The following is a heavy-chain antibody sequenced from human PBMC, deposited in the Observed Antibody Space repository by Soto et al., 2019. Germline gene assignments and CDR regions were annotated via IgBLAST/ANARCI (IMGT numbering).Heavy chain of an antibody. V-gene: IGHV1-69*12. CDR3: ERDKDRQQLGGNYYYGIDV. D-gene: IGHD3-3*02. CDR1: GGTFGNSA. CDR2: IIPICPKP. J-gene: IGHJ6*02. Sequence: QVQLVQSGAEVKKPGSSVTVSCKASGGTFGNSAISWVRQAPGQGLEWMGGIIPICPKPDYAQKFQGRVTITADESTSTAYMELTSLGSDDTAVYYCERDKDRQQLGGNYYYGIDVWGQGTTVTVSS.